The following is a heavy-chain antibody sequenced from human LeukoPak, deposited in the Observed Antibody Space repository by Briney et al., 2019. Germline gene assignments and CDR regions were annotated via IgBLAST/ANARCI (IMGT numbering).Heavy chain of an antibody. J-gene: IGHJ6*03. Sequence: ASVKVSCKASGYTFTSYDINWVRQAAGQGLEWMGWMNPNSGNTGYAQKFQGRVTMTRNTSISTAYMELSSLRSEDTAVYYCARGLTSYYDSSERDHRSHSYYYYYYMDVWGKGTTVTVSS. D-gene: IGHD3-22*01. V-gene: IGHV1-8*01. CDR1: GYTFTSYD. CDR2: MNPNSGNT. CDR3: ARGLTSYYDSSERDHRSHSYYYYYYMDV.